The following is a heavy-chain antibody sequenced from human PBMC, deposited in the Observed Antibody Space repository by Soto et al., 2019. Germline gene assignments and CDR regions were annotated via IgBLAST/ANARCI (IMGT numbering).Heavy chain of an antibody. CDR2: ISAYNGNT. Sequence: ASVKVSCKASGYTFTSYGISWVRQAPGQGLEWMGWISAYNGNTNYAQKLQGRVTMTTDTSTSTAYMELRSLRSDDTAVYYCARDTHGIPWFGESNTTNFDYWGQGTLVTVSS. J-gene: IGHJ4*02. V-gene: IGHV1-18*01. CDR1: GYTFTSYG. CDR3: ARDTHGIPWFGESNTTNFDY. D-gene: IGHD3-10*01.